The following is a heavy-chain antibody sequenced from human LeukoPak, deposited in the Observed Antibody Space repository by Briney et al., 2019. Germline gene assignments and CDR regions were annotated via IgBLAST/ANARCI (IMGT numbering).Heavy chain of an antibody. D-gene: IGHD3-3*01. CDR1: GFTFSSYW. CDR2: IKQDGSEK. V-gene: IGHV3-7*01. Sequence: GGSLRLSCAASGFTFSSYWMSWVRRAPGKGLEWVANIKQDGSEKYYVDSVKGRFTISRDNAKNSLYLQMSSLRAEDTAVYYCARLRFLEWLLENYFDYWGQGTLVTVSS. CDR3: ARLRFLEWLLENYFDY. J-gene: IGHJ4*02.